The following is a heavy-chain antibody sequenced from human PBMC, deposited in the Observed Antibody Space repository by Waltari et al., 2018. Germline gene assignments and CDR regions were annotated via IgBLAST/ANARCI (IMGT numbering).Heavy chain of an antibody. CDR1: GYTFTSYA. J-gene: IGHJ4*02. V-gene: IGHV1-3*01. Sequence: QVQLVQSGAEVKKPGASVTVSCKASGYTFTSYAMHWVRQAPGQRLEWMGWINAGNGNTKYSQKFQGRVTITRDTSASTAYMELSSLRSEDTAVYYCARDGKYGVHFDYWGQGTLVTVSS. CDR2: INAGNGNT. CDR3: ARDGKYGVHFDY. D-gene: IGHD4-17*01.